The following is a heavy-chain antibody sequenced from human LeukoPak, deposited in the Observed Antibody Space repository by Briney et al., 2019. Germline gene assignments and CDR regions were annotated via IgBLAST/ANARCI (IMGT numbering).Heavy chain of an antibody. Sequence: SETLSLTCTVSGGSISSSSYYWGWIRQPPGKGLEWIGSIYYSGNTYYNPSLKSRVTISVDTSKNQFSLKLSSVTAADTAVYYCARDSVWGQGTLVTVSS. CDR3: ARDSV. V-gene: IGHV4-39*07. D-gene: IGHD3-10*01. J-gene: IGHJ4*02. CDR2: IYYSGNT. CDR1: GGSISSSSYY.